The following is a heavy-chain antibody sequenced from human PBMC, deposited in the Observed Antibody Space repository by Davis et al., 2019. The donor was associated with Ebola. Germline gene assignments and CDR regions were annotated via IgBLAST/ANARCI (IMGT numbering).Heavy chain of an antibody. CDR3: ARGWLRAGIDV. CDR1: GDSVSSGITG. CDR2: TYYSSKWYN. Sequence: HSQTLSLTCAISGDSVSSGITGWNWIRQSPSRGLEWLGRTYYSSKWYNDYAVSVKSRITINPDTSKNQFSLQLNSVTPEDTALYYCARGWLRAGIDVWGEGTTVTVSS. D-gene: IGHD5-18*01. J-gene: IGHJ6*04. V-gene: IGHV6-1*01.